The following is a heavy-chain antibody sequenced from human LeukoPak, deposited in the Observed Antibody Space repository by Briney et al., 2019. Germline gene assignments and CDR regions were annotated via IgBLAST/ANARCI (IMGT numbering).Heavy chain of an antibody. CDR3: ARVHGEVSDEIFHYFGY. CDR2: IYSRGST. Sequence: PGGSLKLSCAASGFSVSGSYMSWVRQAPGKGLEWVSVIYSRGSTYYADSVKGRCTISRDVSKNTVSLQLDNLTTEDTAVYYCARVHGEVSDEIFHYFGYWGQGTPATVSS. D-gene: IGHD3-10*01. CDR1: GFSVSGSY. V-gene: IGHV3-53*01. J-gene: IGHJ4*02.